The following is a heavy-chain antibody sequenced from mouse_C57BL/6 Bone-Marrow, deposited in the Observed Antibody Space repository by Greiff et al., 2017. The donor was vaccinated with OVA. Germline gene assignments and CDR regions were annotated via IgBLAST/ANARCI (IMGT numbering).Heavy chain of an antibody. J-gene: IGHJ1*03. CDR2: IHPNSGST. D-gene: IGHD1-1*01. Sequence: QVQLKQPGAELVKPGASVKLSCKASGYTFTSYWMHWVKQRPGQGLEWIGMIHPNSGSTNYNEKFKSKATLTVDKSSSTAYMQLSSLTSEDSAVYYCARSPFTTVVPLHWYFDVWGTGTTVTVSS. CDR1: GYTFTSYW. CDR3: ARSPFTTVVPLHWYFDV. V-gene: IGHV1-64*01.